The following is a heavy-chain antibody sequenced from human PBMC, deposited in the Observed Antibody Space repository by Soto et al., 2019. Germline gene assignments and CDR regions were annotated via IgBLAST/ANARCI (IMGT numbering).Heavy chain of an antibody. D-gene: IGHD2-2*01. CDR3: AKVIRQYGGYCSSTSCYRNYYYGMDV. V-gene: IGHV3-30*18. Sequence: PGGSLRLSCAASGFTFSSYGMHWVRQAPGKGLEWVAVISYDGSNKYYADSVKGRFTISRDNSKNTLYLQMNSLRAEDTAVYYCAKVIRQYGGYCSSTSCYRNYYYGMDVWGQGTTVTVSS. CDR2: ISYDGSNK. J-gene: IGHJ6*02. CDR1: GFTFSSYG.